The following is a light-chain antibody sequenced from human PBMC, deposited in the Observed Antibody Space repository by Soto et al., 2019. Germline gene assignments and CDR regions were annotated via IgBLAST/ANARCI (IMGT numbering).Light chain of an antibody. CDR1: QPISNY. CDR3: QQTHAVPLT. CDR2: GAS. J-gene: IGKJ5*01. Sequence: DVQMTQSPSSLSASVGDRVTITCRAGQPISNYLNWYQQKAGEAPKVLIFGASSLQSGVPSKFSGSGYGTDFTLIINNLHPDDFATYYCQQTHAVPLTFGQGTRL. V-gene: IGKV1-39*01.